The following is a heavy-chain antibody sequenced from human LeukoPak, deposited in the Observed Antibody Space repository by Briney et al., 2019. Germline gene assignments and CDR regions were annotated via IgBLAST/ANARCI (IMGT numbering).Heavy chain of an antibody. Sequence: GEALKISRKGSGYSLNSLWIGWVRPMPGEGPEWMGINYPGYSDTRYSPSFQDHVTIPANKSINTAYLQWSSMKGSDTATDYCARHTPFTFGGVMADYWGQGTLVTVSS. V-gene: IGHV5-51*01. CDR1: GYSLNSLW. CDR2: NYPGYSDT. CDR3: ARHTPFTFGGVMADY. J-gene: IGHJ4*02. D-gene: IGHD3-16*01.